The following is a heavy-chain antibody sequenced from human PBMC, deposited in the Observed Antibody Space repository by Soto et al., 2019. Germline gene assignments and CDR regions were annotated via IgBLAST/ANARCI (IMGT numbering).Heavy chain of an antibody. D-gene: IGHD2-2*01. CDR1: GFTFSDYQ. J-gene: IGHJ6*03. CDR2: IGSSGLSV. CDR3: ARDLRQLLSHNYYYYYLDV. V-gene: IGHV3-11*01. Sequence: QVHLVESGGGLVKPGGSLRLSCAASGFTFSDYQMSWIRQAPGKGLEWVSYIGSSGLSVYYEDSVKGRFTISRDNANNSLYLQMNSLRAEDSAVYYCARDLRQLLSHNYYYYYLDVWGKGTTVSVS.